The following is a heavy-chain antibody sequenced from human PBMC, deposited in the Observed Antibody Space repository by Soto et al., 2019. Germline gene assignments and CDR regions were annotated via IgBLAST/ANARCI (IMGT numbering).Heavy chain of an antibody. Sequence: QITLKEAGPTLVKPTQPLTLTFTFSGFSLSTSGVGVGWVRQPPGKPLEWLALLYSNDDKRFSTSLNSRLTIPTATAKNQVVLTMTSKDPVETATYYRTHVRGSGLYGMDVWGKGTTVTVS. CDR2: LYSNDDK. D-gene: IGHD3-10*01. J-gene: IGHJ6*04. CDR1: GFSLSTSGVG. V-gene: IGHV2-5*01. CDR3: THVRGSGLYGMDV.